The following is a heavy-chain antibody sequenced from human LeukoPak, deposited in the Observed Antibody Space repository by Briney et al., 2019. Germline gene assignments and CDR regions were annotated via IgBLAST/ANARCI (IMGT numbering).Heavy chain of an antibody. CDR2: ISEDGTKK. J-gene: IGHJ4*02. CDR3: VKDREATASGTFGN. V-gene: IGHV3-30*18. CDR1: GLSFSFYG. D-gene: IGHD6-13*01. Sequence: GGSLRLSCAASGLSFSFYGMHCVRQAPGKGLEWVAVISEDGTKKNYAESVKGRFTISRDNSNNTLYLQMNSLRAEDTALYYCVKDREATASGTFGNWGQGTLVSVSS.